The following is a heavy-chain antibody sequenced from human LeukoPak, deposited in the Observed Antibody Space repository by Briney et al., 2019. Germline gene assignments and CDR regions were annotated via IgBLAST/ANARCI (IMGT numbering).Heavy chain of an antibody. V-gene: IGHV3-23*01. Sequence: GGSLRLSCAASGFTFSSYAMSWVRQAPGKGLEWVSAISGSGGSTYYADSVKGRFTISRDNSKNTLYLQMDSLRAEDTAVYYCAKDWGTIFGVPMHVWGKGTTVTVSS. D-gene: IGHD3-3*01. CDR3: AKDWGTIFGVPMHV. CDR1: GFTFSSYA. J-gene: IGHJ6*03. CDR2: ISGSGGST.